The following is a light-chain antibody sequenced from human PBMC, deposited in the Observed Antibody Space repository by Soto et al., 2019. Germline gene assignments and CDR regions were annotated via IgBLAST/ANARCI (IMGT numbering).Light chain of an antibody. Sequence: DIQMTQSPSSLSASVGDRVTITCRASQSITGYLNWYHQKPGKTPNLLIYDASNLGSGVPSRFSGSGSGTEFTLTISSLQPDDFATYYCQQYDTYSTFGQGTKVDIK. J-gene: IGKJ1*01. V-gene: IGKV1-5*01. CDR3: QQYDTYST. CDR2: DAS. CDR1: QSITGY.